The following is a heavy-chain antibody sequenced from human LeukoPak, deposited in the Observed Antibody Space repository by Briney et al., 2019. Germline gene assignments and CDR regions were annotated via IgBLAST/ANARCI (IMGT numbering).Heavy chain of an antibody. J-gene: IGHJ4*02. D-gene: IGHD3-10*01. CDR3: ARYVVYGSGKYYFDY. CDR2: INYSGST. Sequence: SETLSLTCTVSGGFVSSTTYYWSWIRQPPGKGLEWIASINYSGSTYYNPSLKSRVTISVDTSENQFSLKLSSVTAADTAVYYCARYVVYGSGKYYFDYWGQATVVTVSS. V-gene: IGHV4-39*01. CDR1: GGFVSSTTYY.